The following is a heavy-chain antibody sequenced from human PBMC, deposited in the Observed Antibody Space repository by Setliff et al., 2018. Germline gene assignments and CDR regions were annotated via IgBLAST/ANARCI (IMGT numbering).Heavy chain of an antibody. CDR3: ARDSPGKSRKYYFDY. Sequence: SETLSLTCAVYGGSFSTYYWIWIRQPPGKGLEWIGEINHSGSTYYNPSLKSRVTISVDTSKNQFSLKLSSVTAADTAVYYCARDSPGKSRKYYFDYWGQGTLVTVSS. CDR1: GGSFSTYY. CDR2: INHSGST. D-gene: IGHD3-10*01. J-gene: IGHJ4*02. V-gene: IGHV4-34*01.